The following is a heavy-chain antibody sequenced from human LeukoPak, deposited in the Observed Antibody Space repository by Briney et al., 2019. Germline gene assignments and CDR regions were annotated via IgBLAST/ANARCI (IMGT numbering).Heavy chain of an antibody. CDR2: INYSGST. J-gene: IGHJ6*02. CDR1: GGSISTYY. CDR3: ARDEAIFGAGYYYGMDV. D-gene: IGHD3-3*01. V-gene: IGHV4-59*12. Sequence: SETLSLTCTVSGGSISTYYWNWIRQPPGKGLEWIGYINYSGSTYYDPSLKSRVSISLDTSRNQFSLRLSSVTAADTAVYYCARDEAIFGAGYYYGMDVWGQGTTVTVSS.